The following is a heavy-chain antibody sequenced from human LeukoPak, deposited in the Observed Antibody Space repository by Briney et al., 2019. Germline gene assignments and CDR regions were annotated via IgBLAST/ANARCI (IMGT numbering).Heavy chain of an antibody. V-gene: IGHV4-39*07. CDR3: ARSGYREGADALDI. J-gene: IGHJ3*02. CDR1: GGSISSSSYY. Sequence: SETLSLTCTVSGGSISSSSYYWGWIRQPPGKGLEWIGSIYYSGSTYYNPSLKSRVTISVDTPKNQFSLKLSSVTAADTAVYYCARSGYREGADALDIWGLGTMVTVSS. CDR2: IYYSGST. D-gene: IGHD5-18*01.